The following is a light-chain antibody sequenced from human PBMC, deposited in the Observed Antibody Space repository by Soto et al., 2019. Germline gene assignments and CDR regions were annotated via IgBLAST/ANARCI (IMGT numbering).Light chain of an antibody. Sequence: EIVLTQSPATLSLSPGERATLSCGASQSVSSYLAWYQQKPGQAPRLLIYDASNRATGIPARFSGSGSGTDFTLTISSLEPEDFAVYYCQQRSNGPPTFGQGTKLEIK. V-gene: IGKV3-11*01. CDR2: DAS. CDR1: QSVSSY. J-gene: IGKJ2*01. CDR3: QQRSNGPPT.